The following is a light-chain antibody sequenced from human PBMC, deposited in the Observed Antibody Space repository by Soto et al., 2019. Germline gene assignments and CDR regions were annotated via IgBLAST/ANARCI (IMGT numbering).Light chain of an antibody. CDR1: QGISSY. CDR3: QQLNSYPSWT. J-gene: IGKJ1*01. V-gene: IGKV1-9*01. CDR2: AAS. Sequence: DLQLTQSPSFLSASVGDRVTITCRASQGISSYLAWYQQKPGKAPKLLIYAASTLQSGVPSRFSGSGSGKKFPLNISSLQAEDFATYYCQQLNSYPSWTFGQGTKVEIK.